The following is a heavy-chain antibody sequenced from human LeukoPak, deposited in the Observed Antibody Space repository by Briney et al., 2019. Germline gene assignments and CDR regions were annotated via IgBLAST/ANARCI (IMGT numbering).Heavy chain of an antibody. D-gene: IGHD3-9*01. V-gene: IGHV1-46*01. J-gene: IGHJ4*02. CDR2: INPSGGST. CDR3: ARAPYDILTGYYFPGDY. Sequence: GASVKVSCKASGYTFTSYYMHWVRQAPGQGLEWMGIINPSGGSTSYAQKFQGRVTMTRDTSTSTVYMELSSLRSEDTAVYYCARAPYDILTGYYFPGDYWGQGTLVTVSS. CDR1: GYTFTSYY.